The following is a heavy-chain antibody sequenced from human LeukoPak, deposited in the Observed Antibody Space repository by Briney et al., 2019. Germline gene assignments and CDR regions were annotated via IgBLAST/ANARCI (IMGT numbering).Heavy chain of an antibody. CDR3: AKSQPAMARGFDN. CDR1: GFTFTNYG. V-gene: IGHV3-23*01. J-gene: IGHJ4*02. Sequence: GGSLRLSCAASGFTFTNYGMNWVRQAPGKGLQWVSTISGSGRNTYYADSVKGRFTISRDDSKNTVYLQMNSLRTEDTAVYYCAKSQPAMARGFDNWGQGTLVTVSS. CDR2: ISGSGRNT. D-gene: IGHD3-10*01.